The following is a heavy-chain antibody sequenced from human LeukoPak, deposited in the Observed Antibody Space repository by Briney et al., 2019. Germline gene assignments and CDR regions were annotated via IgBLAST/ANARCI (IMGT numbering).Heavy chain of an antibody. CDR3: ARGGRRGVVVPAAKGIFDY. CDR1: GGSFSGYY. J-gene: IGHJ4*02. D-gene: IGHD2-2*01. Sequence: SETLSLTCAVYGGSFSGYYWSWIRQPPGKGLEWIGEINHSGSTNYNPSLKSRVTISVDTSKNQFSLKLSSVTAADTAVYYCARGGRRGVVVPAAKGIFDYWGQGTLVTDSS. CDR2: INHSGST. V-gene: IGHV4-34*01.